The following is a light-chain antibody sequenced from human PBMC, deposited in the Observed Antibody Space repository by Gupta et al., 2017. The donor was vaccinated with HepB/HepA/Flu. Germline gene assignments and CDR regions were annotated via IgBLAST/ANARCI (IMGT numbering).Light chain of an antibody. CDR2: SAS. J-gene: IGKJ2*04. Sequence: DIQMTQSPSSVSASVGDRVTITCRASQDISRWLAWYQQKPGEAPRLLIYSASILRSGVPSRFSGSGFGTAFTLTINSLQPEDSATYYCRQPDSFPRSFGQGTKLEIK. CDR1: QDISRW. V-gene: IGKV1-12*01. CDR3: RQPDSFPRS.